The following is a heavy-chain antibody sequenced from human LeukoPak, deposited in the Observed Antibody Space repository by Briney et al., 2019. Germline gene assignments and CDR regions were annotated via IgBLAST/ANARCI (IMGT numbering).Heavy chain of an antibody. CDR2: IIPILGIA. V-gene: IGHV1-69*04. J-gene: IGHJ5*02. Sequence: VASVKVSCKASGGTFSSYAISWVRQAPGQGLEWMGRIIPILGIANYAQKFQGRVTITTDESTSTAYMELSSLRSEDTAVYYCARDRSGSSSWHEINNWFDPWGQGTLVTVSS. CDR1: GGTFSSYA. D-gene: IGHD6-13*01. CDR3: ARDRSGSSSWHEINNWFDP.